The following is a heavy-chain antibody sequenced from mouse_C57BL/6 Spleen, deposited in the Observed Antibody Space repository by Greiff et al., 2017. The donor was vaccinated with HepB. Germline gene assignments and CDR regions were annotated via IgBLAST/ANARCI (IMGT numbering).Heavy chain of an antibody. D-gene: IGHD2-14*01. Sequence: VQLQQSGAELVMPGASVKLSCKASGYTFTSYWMHWVKQRPGQGLEWIGEIDPSDSYTNYNQKFKGKSTLTVDKSSSTAYMQLSSLPSEDSAVYYCARSGTSDYWGQGTTLTVSS. J-gene: IGHJ2*01. V-gene: IGHV1-69*01. CDR2: IDPSDSYT. CDR1: GYTFTSYW. CDR3: ARSGTSDY.